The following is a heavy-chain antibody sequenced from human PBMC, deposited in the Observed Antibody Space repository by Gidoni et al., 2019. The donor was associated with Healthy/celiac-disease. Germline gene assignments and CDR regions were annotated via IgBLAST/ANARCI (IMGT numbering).Heavy chain of an antibody. D-gene: IGHD5-12*01. Sequence: EVQLVQSGAEVKKPGESLKISCKDSGNSFTSYWIGWVRQMPGKGLEWMGIIYPGDSDTRYSPSFQGQVTISADKSISTAYLQWSSLKASDTAMYYYARLDSGYDLYYYYGMDVWGQGTTVTVSS. V-gene: IGHV5-51*01. CDR3: ARLDSGYDLYYYYGMDV. CDR1: GNSFTSYW. CDR2: IYPGDSDT. J-gene: IGHJ6*02.